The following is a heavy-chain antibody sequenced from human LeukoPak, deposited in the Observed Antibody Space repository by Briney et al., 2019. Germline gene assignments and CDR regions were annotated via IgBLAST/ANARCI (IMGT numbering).Heavy chain of an antibody. CDR1: GGSISSYY. Sequence: SETLSLTCTVSGGSISSYYWSWIRQPPGKGLEWIGYIYYSRSTYYNPSLKSRVTISLDTSKNQFSLKMTSGTAADTAVYYCARRTTYFGWRPSESPSCFDYWGQGTLVTVSS. V-gene: IGHV4-59*08. D-gene: IGHD3-9*01. J-gene: IGHJ4*02. CDR3: ARRTTYFGWRPSESPSCFDY. CDR2: IYYSRST.